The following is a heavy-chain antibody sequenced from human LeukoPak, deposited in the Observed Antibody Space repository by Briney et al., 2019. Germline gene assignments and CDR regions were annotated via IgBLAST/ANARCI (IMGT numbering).Heavy chain of an antibody. CDR3: AREAPELGMRS. D-gene: IGHD7-27*01. V-gene: IGHV1-46*01. Sequence: ASVKVSCKASGYSFTSYYMHWVRQAPGQGLEWVGIINPSGGSTNYAQKFQGRVAITADESTSTAYMELSSLRSEDTAVYYCAREAPELGMRSWGQGTLVTVSS. CDR1: GYSFTSYY. J-gene: IGHJ4*02. CDR2: INPSGGST.